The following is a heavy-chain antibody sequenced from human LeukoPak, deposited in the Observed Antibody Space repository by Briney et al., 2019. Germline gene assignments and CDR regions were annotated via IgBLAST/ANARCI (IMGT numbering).Heavy chain of an antibody. CDR2: INHSGST. V-gene: IGHV4-34*01. CDR3: ARQRQPAMVISWFDY. J-gene: IGHJ4*02. CDR1: GGSFSGYY. D-gene: IGHD5-18*01. Sequence: SETLSLTCAVYGGSFSGYYWSWIRQPPGKGLEWIGEINHSGSTNYNPSLKSRVTISVDTSKNQFSLKLSSVTAADTAVYYCARQRQPAMVISWFDYWGQGTLVTVSS.